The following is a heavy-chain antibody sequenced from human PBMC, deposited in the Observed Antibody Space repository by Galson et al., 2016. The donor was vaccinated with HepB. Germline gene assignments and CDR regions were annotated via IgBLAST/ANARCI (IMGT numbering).Heavy chain of an antibody. CDR1: GYSFTDYR. V-gene: IGHV1-46*01. CDR3: ASGLIATGASYYYNVMDV. D-gene: IGHD1-1*01. Sequence: SVKVSCKASGYSFTDYRIHWVRQAPGQGLECMGVINPRGGATDYVQKFQGRVTMTSDTSTWTVYMELSSLTFEDTAVYFCASGLIATGASYYYNVMDVWGQGTTVTVS. J-gene: IGHJ6*02. CDR2: INPRGGAT.